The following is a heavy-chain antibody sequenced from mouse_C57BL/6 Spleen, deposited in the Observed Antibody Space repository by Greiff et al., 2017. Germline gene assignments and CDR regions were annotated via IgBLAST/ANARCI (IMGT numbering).Heavy chain of an antibody. D-gene: IGHD1-1*01. V-gene: IGHV5-12*01. Sequence: DVMLVESGGGLVQPGGSLKLSCAASGFTFSDYYMYWVRQTPEKRLEWVAYISNGGGSTYYPDTVKGRFTISRDNAKNTLYLQMSRLKSEDTAMYYCARRGYYGSSYLYWYFDVWGTGTTVTVSS. CDR3: ARRGYYGSSYLYWYFDV. CDR2: ISNGGGST. J-gene: IGHJ1*03. CDR1: GFTFSDYY.